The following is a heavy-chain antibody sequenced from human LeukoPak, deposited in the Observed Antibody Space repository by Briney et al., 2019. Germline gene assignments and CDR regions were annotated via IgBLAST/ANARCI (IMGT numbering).Heavy chain of an antibody. CDR3: AKDRGGVVAWDAFDI. D-gene: IGHD2-2*01. J-gene: IGHJ3*02. Sequence: GGSLRLSCAASGFTFSSYGMHWVRQAPGKGLEWVAVIWYGGSNKYYADSVKGRFTISRDNSKNTLYLQMNSLRAEDTAVYYCAKDRGGVVAWDAFDIWGQGTMVTVSS. CDR1: GFTFSSYG. CDR2: IWYGGSNK. V-gene: IGHV3-30*02.